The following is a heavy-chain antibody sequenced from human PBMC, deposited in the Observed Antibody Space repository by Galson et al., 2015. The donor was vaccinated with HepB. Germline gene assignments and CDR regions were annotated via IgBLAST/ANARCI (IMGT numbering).Heavy chain of an antibody. CDR3: AREAGASDYYDSSGYYPFDY. CDR1: GGTFSSYA. V-gene: IGHV1-69*13. Sequence: SVKVSCKASGGTFSSYAISWVRQAPGQGLEWMGGIIPIFGTANYAQKFQGRVTITADESTSTAYMELSSLRSEDTAVYYCAREAGASDYYDSSGYYPFDYWGQGTLVTVSS. CDR2: IIPIFGTA. D-gene: IGHD3-22*01. J-gene: IGHJ4*02.